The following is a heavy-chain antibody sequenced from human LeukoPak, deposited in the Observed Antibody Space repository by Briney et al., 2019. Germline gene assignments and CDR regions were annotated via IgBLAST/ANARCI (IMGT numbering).Heavy chain of an antibody. CDR2: IYHSGST. D-gene: IGHD4-23*01. CDR3: ARVSDDEYGGNSGAMYFES. V-gene: IGHV4-38-2*02. J-gene: IGHJ4*02. Sequence: PSETLSLTCTVSGYSLISTFYWGWIRQSPGKGLEWIGNIYHSGSTYSSPSLRSRVTISVDTSKNQFSLKLQSVTAADTALYYCARVSDDEYGGNSGAMYFESGGQGTRVTVSS. CDR1: GYSLISTFY.